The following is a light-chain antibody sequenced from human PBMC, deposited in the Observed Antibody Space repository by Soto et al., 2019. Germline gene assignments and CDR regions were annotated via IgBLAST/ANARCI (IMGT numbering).Light chain of an antibody. Sequence: QSALTQPPSASGSPGQSVTISCTGTSSDVGGYNSVSWYQQHPGKAPKLMIYDVTKRPSGVPDRFSGSKSGNTASLTVSGLQAEEEADYYCSSYAGSNNLVFGGGTKLTVL. CDR1: SSDVGGYNS. V-gene: IGLV2-8*01. CDR3: SSYAGSNNLV. J-gene: IGLJ2*01. CDR2: DVT.